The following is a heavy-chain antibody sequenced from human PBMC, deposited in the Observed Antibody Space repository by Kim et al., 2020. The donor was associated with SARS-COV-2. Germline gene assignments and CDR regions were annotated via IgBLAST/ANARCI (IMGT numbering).Heavy chain of an antibody. CDR3: ARDPPYGGYFDY. Sequence: SETLSLTCTVSGGSISSYYWSWIRQPPGKGLEWIGYIYYSGSTNYNPSLKSRVTISVDTSKNQFSLKLSSVTAADTAVYYCARDPPYGGYFDYWGQGTLVTVSS. CDR2: IYYSGST. V-gene: IGHV4-59*13. CDR1: GGSISSYY. J-gene: IGHJ4*02. D-gene: IGHD3-10*01.